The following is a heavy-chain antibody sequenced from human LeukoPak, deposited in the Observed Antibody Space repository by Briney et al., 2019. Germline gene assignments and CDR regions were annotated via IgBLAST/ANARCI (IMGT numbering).Heavy chain of an antibody. CDR2: FDPEDGET. D-gene: IGHD4-23*01. Sequence: ASVKVSCKVSGYTLTELSMHWVRQAPGKGLEWMGGFDPEDGETIYAQKFQGRVTMTEDTSTDTAYMELSRLRSDDTAVYYCARFYGGNSLSAFDIWGQGTMVTVSS. CDR1: GYTLTELS. J-gene: IGHJ3*02. V-gene: IGHV1-24*01. CDR3: ARFYGGNSLSAFDI.